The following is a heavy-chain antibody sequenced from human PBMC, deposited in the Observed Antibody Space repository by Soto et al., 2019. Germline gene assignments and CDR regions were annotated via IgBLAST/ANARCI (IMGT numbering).Heavy chain of an antibody. Sequence: HVQLQESGPGLVKPSQTLSLTCTVSGGSSSSGGYYWSWIRQHPGKGLEWIGYIYYSGSPYYNPSLQSLFTVSVDTSKNQYSLKLSSVTAADTAVYCCARVTQDVPTHWFAPWGQGTLVTVSS. CDR3: ARVTQDVPTHWFAP. J-gene: IGHJ5*02. V-gene: IGHV4-31*01. CDR1: GGSSSSGGYY. D-gene: IGHD2-2*01. CDR2: IYYSGSP.